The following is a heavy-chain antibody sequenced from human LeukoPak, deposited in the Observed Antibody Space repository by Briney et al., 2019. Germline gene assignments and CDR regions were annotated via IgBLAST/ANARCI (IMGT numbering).Heavy chain of an antibody. D-gene: IGHD6-13*01. Sequence: GESLKISCKGSGYSFINYWIGWVRQMPGKGLEWMGIIYPSDSDTRYSPSFQGQVSISADKSISTAYLQWSSLKASDTAMYYCASGGYSSSWYYFDYWGQGTLVTVSS. CDR1: GYSFINYW. J-gene: IGHJ4*02. V-gene: IGHV5-51*01. CDR3: ASGGYSSSWYYFDY. CDR2: IYPSDSDT.